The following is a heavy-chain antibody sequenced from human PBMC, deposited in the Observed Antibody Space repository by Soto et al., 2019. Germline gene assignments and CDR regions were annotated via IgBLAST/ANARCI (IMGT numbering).Heavy chain of an antibody. Sequence: PSETLSLTCTVSGGSVRSGSYYWGWFRPPPGKGLEWIGRIYYSGSTYYNPSLKSRVTISVDTSKNQFSLKLSSVTAADTAVYYCACIFSGGYGYGFYYYGMDVWRQGTTVTVSS. CDR2: IYYSGST. J-gene: IGHJ6*02. CDR3: ACIFSGGYGYGFYYYGMDV. D-gene: IGHD5-18*01. CDR1: GGSVRSGSYY. V-gene: IGHV4-39*01.